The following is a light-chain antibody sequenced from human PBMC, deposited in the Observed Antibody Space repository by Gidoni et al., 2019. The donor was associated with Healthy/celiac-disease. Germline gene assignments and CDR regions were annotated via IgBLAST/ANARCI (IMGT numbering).Light chain of an antibody. J-gene: IGKJ3*01. CDR2: KAS. Sequence: IPIAQSPSTLSASVGDRVTITCRASQSISSWLAWYQQKPGKAPKLLIYKASSLESGVPARFSGSGSGTEFTLTISSLQPDDVATYYCQQYNSYSLFTFXPXTKVDIK. CDR1: QSISSW. CDR3: QQYNSYSLFT. V-gene: IGKV1-5*03.